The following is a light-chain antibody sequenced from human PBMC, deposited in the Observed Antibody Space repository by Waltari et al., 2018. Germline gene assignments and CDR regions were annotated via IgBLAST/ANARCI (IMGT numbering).Light chain of an antibody. CDR2: GAS. Sequence: DIQMTQSPSSLSASVGDRVTVTCRATQGINKDLSWYQQKPVKAPTLLIYGASSLQTGVSSRFSGSGSGTDFTLTISSLQPEDVATYYCQQDYTTPLTFGGGTKVEIK. CDR1: QGINKD. J-gene: IGKJ4*01. V-gene: IGKV1-27*01. CDR3: QQDYTTPLT.